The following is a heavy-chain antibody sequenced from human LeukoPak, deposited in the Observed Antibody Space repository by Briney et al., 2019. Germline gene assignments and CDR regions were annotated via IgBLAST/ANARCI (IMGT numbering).Heavy chain of an antibody. D-gene: IGHD2/OR15-2a*01. CDR3: AKKTFSTASRYYFDS. CDR1: GFAFSSYG. J-gene: IGHJ4*02. CDR2: ISGSGGST. V-gene: IGHV3-23*01. Sequence: GGSLRLSCSAFGFAFSSYGMSWVRQAPGKGLEWVSAISGSGGSTYYADSVKGRFTISRDNSKNTLYLQMNSLRAEDTAIYYCAKKTFSTASRYYFDSWGQGSLVTVSS.